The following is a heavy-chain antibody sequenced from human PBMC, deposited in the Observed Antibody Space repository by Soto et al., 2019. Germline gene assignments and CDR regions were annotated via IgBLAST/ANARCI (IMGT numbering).Heavy chain of an antibody. CDR2: INHLGSI. Sequence: PSETLSLTCVVSGGTLRDYLWSWIRQHPGMALEWIGEINHLGSINYNPSLKSRVTMSVDTSKNQFSLTLNSVTAADTATYYCARGGISHWAYFYYMDVWDRGTTVTVSS. J-gene: IGHJ6*03. CDR1: GGTLRDYL. CDR3: ARGGISHWAYFYYMDV. V-gene: IGHV4-34*01. D-gene: IGHD2-21*01.